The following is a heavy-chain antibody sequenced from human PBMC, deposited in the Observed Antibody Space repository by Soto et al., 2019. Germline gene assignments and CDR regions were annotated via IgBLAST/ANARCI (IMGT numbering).Heavy chain of an antibody. CDR1: GFTFRNYI. V-gene: IGHV3-30-3*01. J-gene: IGHJ4*02. CDR3: ARDSAGEGGY. D-gene: IGHD3-16*01. Sequence: QVHLVASGGGVVQPGRSLRLSCAASGFTFRNYIMHWVRQAPGMGLEWVAVVSFDGSDKYYPESVRGRFTISRDNSKITLFLEMTSLRAEDTAIYYCARDSAGEGGYWGQGTLVTVSS. CDR2: VSFDGSDK.